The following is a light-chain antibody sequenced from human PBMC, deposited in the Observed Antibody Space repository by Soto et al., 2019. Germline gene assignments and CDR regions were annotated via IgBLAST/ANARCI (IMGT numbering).Light chain of an antibody. Sequence: EIVLTQSPGTLSLSPGERATLSCRASQSVSSSYLAWYQQKPGQTPRLLFYGASSRATGIPDRFSGSGAGTDVTLTISGLEPEDFAVYYCQQYGSSPFTFGPGTKVYIK. CDR1: QSVSSSY. J-gene: IGKJ3*01. V-gene: IGKV3-20*01. CDR3: QQYGSSPFT. CDR2: GAS.